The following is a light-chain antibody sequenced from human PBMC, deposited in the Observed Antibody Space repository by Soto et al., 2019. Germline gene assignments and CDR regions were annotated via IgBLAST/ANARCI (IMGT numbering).Light chain of an antibody. CDR1: QGISSY. CDR2: AAS. Sequence: AIRMTQSTSSLSASTVDRVPIACRASQGISSYLAWYQQKPGKAPKLLIYAASSLQTGVPSRFSGSGFGTDFTLTISSLQPEDFATYYCQQSYNTFITFGQRTRLEIK. V-gene: IGKV1-8*01. CDR3: QQSYNTFIT. J-gene: IGKJ5*01.